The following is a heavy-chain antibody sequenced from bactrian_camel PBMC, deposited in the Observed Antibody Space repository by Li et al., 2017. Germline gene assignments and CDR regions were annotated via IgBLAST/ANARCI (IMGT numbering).Heavy chain of an antibody. CDR2: IYTGDGSG. D-gene: IGHD2*01. J-gene: IGHJ4*01. Sequence: HVQLVESGGGLVQPGGSLRLSCVASGVTFTTYYMDWVRQAPGQGLDWVLSIYTGDGSGTSADSVEGRFSISRDNAKNTLYLQMNSLNYEDTALYYCATGQCDGAYCYMGVGKYWGQGTQVTVS. CDR3: ATGQCDGAYCYMGVGKY. V-gene: IGHV3-2*01. CDR1: GVTFTTYY.